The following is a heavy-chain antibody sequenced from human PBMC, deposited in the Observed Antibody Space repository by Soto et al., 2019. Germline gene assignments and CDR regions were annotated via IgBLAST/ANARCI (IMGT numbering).Heavy chain of an antibody. CDR2: ISPYNGNT. J-gene: IGHJ4*02. Sequence: SVKLYSKSSGSTFGNFVISWLQQPPRQLLEWMGWISPYNGNTTYAQSFQGRVTMTTDTSTYTAYMELRSLRSDDPAVYSCARDFGSDLSAPGAVFDYWRQGNVVVVSS. V-gene: IGHV1-18*04. CDR3: ARDFGSDLSAPGAVFDY. CDR1: GSTFGNFV. D-gene: IGHD3-3*01.